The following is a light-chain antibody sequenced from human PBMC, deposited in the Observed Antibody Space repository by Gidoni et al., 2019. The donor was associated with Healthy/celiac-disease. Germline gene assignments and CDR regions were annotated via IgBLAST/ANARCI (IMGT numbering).Light chain of an antibody. V-gene: IGKV3-20*01. CDR1: QRVRSSY. CDR2: GVS. CDR3: QQFDSSPRT. J-gene: IGKJ1*01. Sequence: EIVLTQSPGTLSLSPGERATRSCRASQRVRSSYLAWYQQKPGQAPRLLIDGVSSRATGIPDRFSGSGSGTDFTLTISRVEPEDFAVYYCQQFDSSPRTFGQGTKVEIK.